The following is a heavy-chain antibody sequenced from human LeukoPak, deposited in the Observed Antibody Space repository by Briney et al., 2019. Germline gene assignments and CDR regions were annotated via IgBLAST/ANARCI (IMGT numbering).Heavy chain of an antibody. CDR2: INSNSGGT. V-gene: IGHV1-2*02. CDR1: GYTFTGYY. D-gene: IGHD6-6*01. CDR3: ARDRPIAARVTGLGY. J-gene: IGHJ4*02. Sequence: ASVKVSCKASGYTFTGYYIHWVRQAPGQGLEWMGWINSNSGGTNYAQKLQGRVTMTTDTSTSTAYMELRSLRSDDTAVYYCARDRPIAARVTGLGYWGQGTLVTVSS.